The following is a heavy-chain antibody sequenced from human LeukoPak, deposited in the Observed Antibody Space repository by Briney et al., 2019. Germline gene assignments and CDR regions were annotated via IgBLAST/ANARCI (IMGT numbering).Heavy chain of an antibody. J-gene: IGHJ4*02. V-gene: IGHV3-33*01. CDR2: IWSDGINK. D-gene: IGHD6-13*01. CDR3: ARSTYRSSSYYFDY. Sequence: GGSLRLTCAASGFTFSNYGIHWVRQAPGKGLEWVAVIWSDGINKYYVDSVKGRFTISRDNSKNTLYLQMNSLRADDTAVYYCARSTYRSSSYYFDYWGQGSLVTVSS. CDR1: GFTFSNYG.